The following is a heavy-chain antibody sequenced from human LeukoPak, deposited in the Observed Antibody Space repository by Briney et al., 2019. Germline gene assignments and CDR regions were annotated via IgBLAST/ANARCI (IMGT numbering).Heavy chain of an antibody. CDR1: GGSFSDDY. D-gene: IGHD5/OR15-5a*01. Sequence: PSETLSLTCAVYGGSFSDDYWSWIRQSPGKGLEWIGEISHGGSTNYNPSLKSRVSISLDTSKNHFSLKLNSVTAADTALYYCARVAHDLYPYYFDYWGQGTLVTVSS. CDR2: ISHGGST. CDR3: ARVAHDLYPYYFDY. V-gene: IGHV4-34*01. J-gene: IGHJ4*02.